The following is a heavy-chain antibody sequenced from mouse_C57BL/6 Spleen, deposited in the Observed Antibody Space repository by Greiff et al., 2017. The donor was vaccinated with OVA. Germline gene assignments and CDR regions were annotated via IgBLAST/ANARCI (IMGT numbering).Heavy chain of an antibody. CDR1: GFSLTSYG. D-gene: IGHD1-1*01. J-gene: IGHJ1*03. V-gene: IGHV2-3*01. CDR3: AKPFHYYGSSHWYLDV. Sequence: VKLVESGPGLVAPSQRLSIPCTVSGFSLTSYGVSWVRQPPGKGLEWLGVIWGDGSTNYHSALISRLSISKDDSKRQVFLKQNSLQTDDAATYYCAKPFHYYGSSHWYLDVWGTWTTVTVSS. CDR2: IWGDGST.